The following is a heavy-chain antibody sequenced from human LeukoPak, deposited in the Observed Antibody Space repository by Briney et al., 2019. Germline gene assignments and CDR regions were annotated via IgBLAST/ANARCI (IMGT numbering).Heavy chain of an antibody. V-gene: IGHV3-23*01. D-gene: IGHD2-15*01. J-gene: IGHJ4*02. CDR2: ITGGGADT. CDR3: AKGTLGHCNGASCYPLDY. Sequence: GGSLRLSCAASGFTFSSYSMNWVRQAPGKEPEWVSVITGGGADTYQIDSVKGRFTISRDNSKNTLYLQMNSLRAEDTAVYFCAKGTLGHCNGASCYPLDYWGQGTLVTVST. CDR1: GFTFSSYS.